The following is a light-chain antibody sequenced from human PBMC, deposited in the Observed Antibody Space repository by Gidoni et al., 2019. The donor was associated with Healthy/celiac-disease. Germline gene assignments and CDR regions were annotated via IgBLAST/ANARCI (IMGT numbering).Light chain of an antibody. Sequence: DIQMTQSPSSLSASVGDRVTITCRASQSISSYLNWYQQKPGTAPKLLIYAASSLQSGVPSRFSGSGSGTDFTLTIGSLQPEDFAAYYCQQSYSTPYTFGQGTKLEIK. V-gene: IGKV1-39*01. CDR3: QQSYSTPYT. CDR2: AAS. J-gene: IGKJ2*01. CDR1: QSISSY.